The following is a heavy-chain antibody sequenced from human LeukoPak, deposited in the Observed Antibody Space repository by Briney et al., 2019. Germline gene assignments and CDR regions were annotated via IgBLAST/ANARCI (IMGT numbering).Heavy chain of an antibody. V-gene: IGHV4-4*07. D-gene: IGHD6-6*01. CDR1: GGSISSYH. CDR3: ARVGIAARFVAFDI. CDR2: MHPSGST. J-gene: IGHJ3*02. Sequence: PSETLSLTCTVSGGSISSYHWSWIRQPAGKGLEWIGRMHPSGSTNYNPSLKSRITMTVDTSKNQFSLKLSSVTAADTAVYYCARVGIAARFVAFDIWGQGTMVTVSS.